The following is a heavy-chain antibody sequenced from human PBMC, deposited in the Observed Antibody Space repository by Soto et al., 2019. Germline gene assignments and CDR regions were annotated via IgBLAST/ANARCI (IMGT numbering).Heavy chain of an antibody. D-gene: IGHD1-26*01. CDR1: GYTLTELS. Sequence: AASVKVSCKVSGYTLTELSMHWVRQAPGKGLEWMGGFDPEDGETIYAQKFQGRVTMTEDTSTDTAYMELSSLRSEDTAVYYCATEYSGSYYGSFDIWGQGTMVTVSS. CDR3: ATEYSGSYYGSFDI. V-gene: IGHV1-24*01. CDR2: FDPEDGET. J-gene: IGHJ3*02.